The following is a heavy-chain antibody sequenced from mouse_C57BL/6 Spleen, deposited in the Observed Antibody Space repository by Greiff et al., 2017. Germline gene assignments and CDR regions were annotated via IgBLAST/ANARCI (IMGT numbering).Heavy chain of an antibody. CDR2: IHPNSGST. CDR1: GYTFTSYW. Sequence: QVQLKQSGAELVKPGASVKLSCKASGYTFTSYWMHWVKQRPGQGLEWIGMIHPNSGSTNYNEKFKSKATLTVDKSSSTAYMQLSSLTSEDSAVYYCANYYGSSPAWFAYWGQGTLVTVSA. V-gene: IGHV1-64*01. J-gene: IGHJ3*01. D-gene: IGHD1-1*01. CDR3: ANYYGSSPAWFAY.